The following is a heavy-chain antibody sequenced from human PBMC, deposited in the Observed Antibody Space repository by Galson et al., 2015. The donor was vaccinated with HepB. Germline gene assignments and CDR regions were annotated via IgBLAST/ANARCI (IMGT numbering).Heavy chain of an antibody. V-gene: IGHV3-23*01. Sequence: SLRLSCAASGFTFSSYAMSWVRQAQGKGLEWVSAISGAGGSTYYADSVKGRFTISRDNSKNTLYLQMNSLRAEDTAVYYCAKDRAISGPYYFDYWGQGTLVTVSS. CDR1: GFTFSSYA. CDR3: AKDRAISGPYYFDY. D-gene: IGHD3-3*02. J-gene: IGHJ4*02. CDR2: ISGAGGST.